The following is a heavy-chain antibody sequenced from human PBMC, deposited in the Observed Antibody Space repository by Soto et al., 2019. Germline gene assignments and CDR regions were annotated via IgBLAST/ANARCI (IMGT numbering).Heavy chain of an antibody. CDR3: ARVAVATILDV. Sequence: EVQLVESGGGLVQPGGSLRLSCAASGFTFSSYDMHWVRQATGKGLEWVSAIGTAGDTYYPGSVKGRFTISRENAKNSLYLQMNSLRAGDTAVYYCARVAVATILDVGGKGTTVTVSS. V-gene: IGHV3-13*01. CDR2: IGTAGDT. CDR1: GFTFSSYD. D-gene: IGHD5-12*01. J-gene: IGHJ6*04.